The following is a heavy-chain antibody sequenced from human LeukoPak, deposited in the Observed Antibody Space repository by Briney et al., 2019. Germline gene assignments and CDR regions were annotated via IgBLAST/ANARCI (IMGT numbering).Heavy chain of an antibody. CDR3: AREEMLGYCSSTSCYSPYYFDY. D-gene: IGHD2-2*02. V-gene: IGHV4-61*01. Sequence: SETLSLTCTVSGYSITSGYYWGWIRQPPAKGLEWIGYIYYSGSTNYNPSLKSRVTISVDTSKNQFSLKLSSVTAADTAVYYCAREEMLGYCSSTSCYSPYYFDYWGQGTLVTVSS. J-gene: IGHJ4*02. CDR2: IYYSGST. CDR1: GYSITSGYY.